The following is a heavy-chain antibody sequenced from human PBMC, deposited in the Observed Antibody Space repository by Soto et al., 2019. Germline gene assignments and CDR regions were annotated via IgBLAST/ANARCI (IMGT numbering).Heavy chain of an antibody. CDR3: ARDTLHPHLIAAAGTDWFDP. D-gene: IGHD6-13*01. CDR1: GGTFSSYA. CDR2: IIPIFGTA. J-gene: IGHJ5*02. Sequence: SVKVSCKASGGTFSSYAISWVRQAPGQGLEWMGGIIPIFGTANYAQKFQGRVTITADESTSTAYMELSSLRSEDTAVYYCARDTLHPHLIAAAGTDWFDPWGQGTLVTVSS. V-gene: IGHV1-69*13.